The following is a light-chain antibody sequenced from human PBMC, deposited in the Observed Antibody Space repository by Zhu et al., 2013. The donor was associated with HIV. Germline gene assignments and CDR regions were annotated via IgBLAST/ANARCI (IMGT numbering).Light chain of an antibody. V-gene: IGKV3-20*01. Sequence: DIVLTQSPGTLSLSSGETATLSCRASQFVGSSTFLAWYQQKRGQAPRLLIYDASSRATGIPDRFRGSGSGTDFTLTISRLEPEDFAVYFCQQYGSSPLTFGQGTKVDI. CDR3: QQYGSSPLT. CDR2: DAS. CDR1: QFVGSSTF. J-gene: IGKJ1*01.